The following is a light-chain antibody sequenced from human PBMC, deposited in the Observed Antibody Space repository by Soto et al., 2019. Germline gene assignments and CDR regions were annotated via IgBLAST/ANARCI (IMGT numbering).Light chain of an antibody. CDR1: SSDVGNYNF. V-gene: IGLV2-23*02. CDR3: CSYAGSRTYV. Sequence: QSALTQPASVSGSPGQSITISCTGTSSDVGNYNFVSWFQQHPGKAPKFMIYEVNKRPSGVSTRFSGSKSGNTASLTISGLQADEEADYYCCSYAGSRTYVFGTGTKVTVL. CDR2: EVN. J-gene: IGLJ1*01.